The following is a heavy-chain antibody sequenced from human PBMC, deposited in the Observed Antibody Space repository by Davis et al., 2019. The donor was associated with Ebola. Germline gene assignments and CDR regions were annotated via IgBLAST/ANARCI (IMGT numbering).Heavy chain of an antibody. Sequence: GESLKISCKGSGYSFTTYWITWVRQMPGKGLEWMGIIYPADSDTKYSPSFQGQVTISADKSINTAYLQWRGLKASDSAMYYCARHRHYFGSGSHYNGGSFDYWGLGTLVSASS. CDR2: IYPADSDT. J-gene: IGHJ4*02. V-gene: IGHV5-51*01. D-gene: IGHD3-10*01. CDR1: GYSFTTYW. CDR3: ARHRHYFGSGSHYNGGSFDY.